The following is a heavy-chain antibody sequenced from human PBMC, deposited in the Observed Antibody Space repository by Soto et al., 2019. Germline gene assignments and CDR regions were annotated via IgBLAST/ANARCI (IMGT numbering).Heavy chain of an antibody. CDR1: GYTXTGYY. D-gene: IGHD5-12*01. CDR3: AREDSRGYSGYDIPAWFDP. Sequence: SXKVSFKASGYTXTGYYMDLVRQAPGQGLGWMGWINPNSGGTNYAQKFQVRVTMTRDTSISTAYMELSRLRSDYTAVYYCAREDSRGYSGYDIPAWFDPWGQGTLGTVS. CDR2: INPNSGGT. V-gene: IGHV1-2*02. J-gene: IGHJ5*02.